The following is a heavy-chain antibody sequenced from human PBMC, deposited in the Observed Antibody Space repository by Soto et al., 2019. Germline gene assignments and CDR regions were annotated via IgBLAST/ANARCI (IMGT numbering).Heavy chain of an antibody. CDR3: ARDEQQLGDAFDI. Sequence: SVKVSCKASGGTFSSYSISWVLQAPGQGLEWMGGIIPIFGTANYAQKFQGRVTITADKSTSTAYMELSSLRSEDTAVYYCARDEQQLGDAFDIWGQGTMVT. J-gene: IGHJ3*02. CDR2: IIPIFGTA. V-gene: IGHV1-69*06. CDR1: GGTFSSYS. D-gene: IGHD6-13*01.